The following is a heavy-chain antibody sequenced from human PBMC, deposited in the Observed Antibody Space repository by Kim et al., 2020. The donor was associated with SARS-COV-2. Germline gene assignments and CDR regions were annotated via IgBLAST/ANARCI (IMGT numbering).Heavy chain of an antibody. Sequence: SETLSLTCTVSGGSISSSSYYWGWIRQPPGKGLEWIGSIYYSGSTYYNPSLKSRVTISVDTSKNQFSLKLSSVTAADTAVYYCAVGEEGRNWFDPWGQGTLVTVSS. CDR3: AVGEEGRNWFDP. CDR1: GGSISSSSYY. J-gene: IGHJ5*02. V-gene: IGHV4-39*01. CDR2: IYYSGST.